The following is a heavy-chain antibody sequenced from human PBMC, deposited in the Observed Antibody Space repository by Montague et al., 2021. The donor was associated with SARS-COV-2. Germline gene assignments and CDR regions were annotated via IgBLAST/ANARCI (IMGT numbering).Heavy chain of an antibody. CDR2: IYSSGIT. D-gene: IGHD3-10*01. CDR3: AGEGTGRYYYYGMDV. Sequence: SETLSLTCTVSGASINSYSWSWIRQPPGKGLEWIGHIYSSGITNYSPSLKSRVTISVDTSKNQFSLKLSSVTAADTAVYYCAGEGTGRYYYYGMDVWGQGTTVTVSS. V-gene: IGHV4-59*12. J-gene: IGHJ6*02. CDR1: GASINSYS.